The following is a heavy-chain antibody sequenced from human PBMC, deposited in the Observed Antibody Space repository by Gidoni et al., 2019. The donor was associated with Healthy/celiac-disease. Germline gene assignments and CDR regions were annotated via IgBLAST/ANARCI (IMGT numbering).Heavy chain of an antibody. CDR1: GGSFSGYY. D-gene: IGHD3-16*02. V-gene: IGHV4-34*01. J-gene: IGHJ3*02. CDR3: ARGLRRYRGAFDI. CDR2: INHSGST. Sequence: QVQLQQWGAGLLKPSETLSLTCAVYGGSFSGYYWSWIRQPPGKGLEWIGEINHSGSTNYNPSLKSRVTISVDTSKNQFSLKLSSVTAADTAVYYCARGLRRYRGAFDIWGQGTMVTVSS.